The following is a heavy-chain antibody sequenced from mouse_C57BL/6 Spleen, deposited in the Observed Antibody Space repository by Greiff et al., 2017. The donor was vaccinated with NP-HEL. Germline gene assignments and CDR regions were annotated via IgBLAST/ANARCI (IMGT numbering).Heavy chain of an antibody. Sequence: VQLQQSGAELVKPGASVKLSCTASGFNIKDYYMHWVKQRTEQGLEWIGRIDPEDGETKYAPKFPGKATITADTSSNTAYLQLSSLTSEDTAVYYCARGGGSSSYYAMDDWGQGTSVTVSS. CDR3: ARGGGSSSYYAMDD. J-gene: IGHJ4*01. CDR2: IDPEDGET. V-gene: IGHV14-2*01. D-gene: IGHD1-1*01. CDR1: GFNIKDYY.